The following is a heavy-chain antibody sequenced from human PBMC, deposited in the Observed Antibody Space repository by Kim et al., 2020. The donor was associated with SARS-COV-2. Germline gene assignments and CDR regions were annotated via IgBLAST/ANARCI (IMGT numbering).Heavy chain of an antibody. Sequence: GGSLRLSCAASGFTFSSYSMSWVRQAPGKGLEWVSSISGTAGNTYYADSVKGRFTISRDNSKNTLYLQMNSLRAEDTAVYYCAKRGTSSTAARLYYFDYWGPGTLVTVSP. J-gene: IGHJ4*02. CDR2: ISGTAGNT. V-gene: IGHV3-23*01. CDR3: AKRGTSSTAARLYYFDY. D-gene: IGHD6-6*01. CDR1: GFTFSSYS.